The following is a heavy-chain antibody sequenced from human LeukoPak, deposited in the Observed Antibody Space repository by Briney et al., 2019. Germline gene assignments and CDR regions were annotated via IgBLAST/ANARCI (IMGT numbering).Heavy chain of an antibody. CDR1: GFTFSSYE. CDR2: IATGGSAI. CDR3: VRGGYCSSTICYWYNAFDM. Sequence: GGSLRLSCAASGFTFSSYEMSWVRQAPGKGLEWVSYIATGGSAICYADSVKGRFTISRDNAKNSLYLQMNSLRAEDMAVYYCVRGGYCSSTICYWYNAFDMWGQGTMVTVSS. J-gene: IGHJ3*02. D-gene: IGHD2-2*01. V-gene: IGHV3-48*03.